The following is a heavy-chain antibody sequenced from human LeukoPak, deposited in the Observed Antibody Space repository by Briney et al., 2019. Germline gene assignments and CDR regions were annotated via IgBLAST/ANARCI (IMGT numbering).Heavy chain of an antibody. CDR2: ISSNGGST. Sequence: GGSLRLSCAASGFTFSSYAMHWVRQAPGKGLEYVSAISSNGGSTYYADSVKGRFIISRDNSKNTLYLQMGSLRAEDMAVYYCARDGDNSGWYGYYFDYWGQGTLVTVSS. J-gene: IGHJ4*02. V-gene: IGHV3-64*02. CDR1: GFTFSSYA. D-gene: IGHD6-19*01. CDR3: ARDGDNSGWYGYYFDY.